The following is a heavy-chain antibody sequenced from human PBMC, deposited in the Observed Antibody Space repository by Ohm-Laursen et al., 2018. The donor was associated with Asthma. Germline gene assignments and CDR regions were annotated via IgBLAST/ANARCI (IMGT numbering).Heavy chain of an antibody. Sequence: PSQTLSLTCTVSSGSISSGDYYWSWVRQPPGKGLEWIGYIYYSGSTYYNPSLKSRVTISVDTSKNQFSLRLYSVTAADTAVYYCARGEEYCSGGSCYLNYFDYWGQGTLVTVSS. D-gene: IGHD2-15*01. V-gene: IGHV4-30-4*01. CDR2: IYYSGST. CDR3: ARGEEYCSGGSCYLNYFDY. J-gene: IGHJ4*02. CDR1: SGSISSGDYY.